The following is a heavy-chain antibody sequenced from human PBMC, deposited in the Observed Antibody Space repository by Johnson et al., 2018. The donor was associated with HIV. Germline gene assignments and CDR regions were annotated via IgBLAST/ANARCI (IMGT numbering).Heavy chain of an antibody. CDR1: GFTFDNFA. CDR3: ARELSVGASDAFDI. D-gene: IGHD1-26*01. J-gene: IGHJ3*02. V-gene: IGHV3-20*04. Sequence: VQLVESGGSVVRPGGSLRLSCAASGFTFDNFAMSWVRQAPGKGLEWVSGINWNGGSTSYADYVKGRFTISRDNAKNSLYLQMNSLRAEDTALYYCARELSVGASDAFDIWGQGTMVTVSS. CDR2: INWNGGST.